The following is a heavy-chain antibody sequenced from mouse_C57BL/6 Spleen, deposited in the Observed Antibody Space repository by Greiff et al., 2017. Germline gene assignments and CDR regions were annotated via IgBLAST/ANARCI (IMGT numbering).Heavy chain of an antibody. CDR1: GYTFTSYG. Sequence: QVHVKQSGAELARPGASVKLSCKASGYTFTSYGISWVKQRTGQGLEWIGEIYPRSGNTYYNEKFKGKATLTADKSSSTAYMELRSLTSEDSAVYFCARDVTTVVAADDGGQGTTLTVSS. J-gene: IGHJ2*01. CDR2: IYPRSGNT. CDR3: ARDVTTVVAADD. V-gene: IGHV1-81*01. D-gene: IGHD1-1*01.